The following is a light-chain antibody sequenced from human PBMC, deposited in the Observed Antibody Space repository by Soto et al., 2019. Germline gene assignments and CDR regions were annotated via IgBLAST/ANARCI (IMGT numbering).Light chain of an antibody. J-gene: IGKJ4*01. CDR1: QGIANY. CDR2: AAS. Sequence: DIQMTQSPSSLSASVGDRVTITCRASQGIANYLAWYQQKPGRVPKLLIYAASTLQSGVPSRFTGSGSWTDFTLTINSLQPEAVATYSCQKCKTAPFTFGGGTKVDIK. CDR3: QKCKTAPFT. V-gene: IGKV1-27*01.